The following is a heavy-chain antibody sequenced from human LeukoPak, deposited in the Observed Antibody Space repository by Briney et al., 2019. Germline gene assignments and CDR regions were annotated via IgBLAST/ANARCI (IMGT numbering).Heavy chain of an antibody. CDR3: ARAQEGYSNYYYFDY. D-gene: IGHD6-13*01. CDR1: GGTFSSYA. CDR2: IIPIFGTA. J-gene: IGHJ4*02. Sequence: SVKVSCKASGGTFSSYAISWVRQAPGQGLEWMGGIIPIFGTANYAQKFQGRVTITADKSTSTAYMELSSLRSEDTAVYYCARAQEGYSNYYYFDYWGQGTLVTVSS. V-gene: IGHV1-69*06.